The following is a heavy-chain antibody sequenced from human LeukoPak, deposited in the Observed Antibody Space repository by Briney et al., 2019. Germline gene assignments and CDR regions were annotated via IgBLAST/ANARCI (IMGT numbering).Heavy chain of an antibody. D-gene: IGHD2-15*01. CDR3: ARQLGYCSDGSCYFDY. J-gene: IGHJ4*02. CDR2: ISNNGGST. CDR1: GFTFSNYA. V-gene: IGHV3-23*01. Sequence: PGGSLRLSCAATGFTFSNYAMSWVRQAPGRGLEWVSAISNNGGSTYDADSMKGRFTISRDNSKNTLHLRMNSLRAEDTAVYHCARQLGYCSDGSCYFDYWGQGTLVTVSS.